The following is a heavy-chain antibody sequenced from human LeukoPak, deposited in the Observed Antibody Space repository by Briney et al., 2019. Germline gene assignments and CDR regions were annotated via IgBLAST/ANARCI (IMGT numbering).Heavy chain of an antibody. D-gene: IGHD4-17*01. V-gene: IGHV3-23*01. CDR2: ISASGGRT. CDR1: GFRFSDFA. CDR3: AKGHSDFGTGFDL. J-gene: IGHJ4*02. Sequence: PGGSLRLSCAASGFRFSDFAISWVRQAPGKGLECVSVISASGGRTYSAESVKARFTISRDNSKNTLYLEMNSLTADDTAVYYCAKGHSDFGTGFDLWGQGTLVTVS.